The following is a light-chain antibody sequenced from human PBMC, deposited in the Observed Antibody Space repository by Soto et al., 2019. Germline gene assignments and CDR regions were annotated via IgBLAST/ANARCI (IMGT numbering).Light chain of an antibody. CDR1: QSVSSGY. CDR2: DAP. V-gene: IGKV3D-20*01. Sequence: EIVLTQSPATLSLSPGERATLSCGASQSVSSGYLAWYQQKPGLAPRLLIFDAPRRATGIPDRFSGSGSGTDFTLTISRLEPEDFAVYYCQRYGSSPQTFGQGTKVEIK. J-gene: IGKJ1*01. CDR3: QRYGSSPQT.